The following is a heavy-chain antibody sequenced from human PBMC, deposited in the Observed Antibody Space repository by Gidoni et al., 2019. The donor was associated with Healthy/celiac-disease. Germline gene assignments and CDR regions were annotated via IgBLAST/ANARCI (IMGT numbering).Heavy chain of an antibody. V-gene: IGHV4-4*07. Sequence: SEALSLTCTVSGGSINSYYWSWIRQPAGKGLEWIGRIYTSGSTNYNPSLKSRVTMSVDTSKNQFSLKLSSVTAADTAVYYCARDIRLGYCGGDCYSPWFDPWGQGTLVTVSS. CDR1: GGSINSYY. J-gene: IGHJ5*02. CDR2: IYTSGST. D-gene: IGHD2-21*01. CDR3: ARDIRLGYCGGDCYSPWFDP.